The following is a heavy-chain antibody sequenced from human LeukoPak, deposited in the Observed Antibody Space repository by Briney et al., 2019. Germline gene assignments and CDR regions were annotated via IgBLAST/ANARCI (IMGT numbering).Heavy chain of an antibody. CDR2: IYNSGAKI. D-gene: IGHD6-19*01. J-gene: IGHJ4*02. CDR1: GLTFSTYS. Sequence: GGSLRLSCAVSGLTFSTYSMTWVRQGPGKGLEWVSSIYNSGAKIFYADSVKGWFTIYRDNSKNMLYLQMNSLRVEDTAVYYCAKDVAPDSGWDLDYWGQGTLVTVSS. V-gene: IGHV3-23*01. CDR3: AKDVAPDSGWDLDY.